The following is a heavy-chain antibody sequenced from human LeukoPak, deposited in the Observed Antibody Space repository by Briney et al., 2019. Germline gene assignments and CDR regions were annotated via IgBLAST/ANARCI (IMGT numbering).Heavy chain of an antibody. Sequence: SETLSLTCTVSGGSISSYYWSWIRQPPGKGLEWIGYIYYSGSTNYNPSLKSRVTISVDTSKNQFSLKLSSVTAADTAVYYCARDGAARPGVDPWGQGTLVTISS. CDR1: GGSISSYY. CDR3: ARDGAARPGVDP. V-gene: IGHV4-59*12. D-gene: IGHD6-6*01. J-gene: IGHJ5*02. CDR2: IYYSGST.